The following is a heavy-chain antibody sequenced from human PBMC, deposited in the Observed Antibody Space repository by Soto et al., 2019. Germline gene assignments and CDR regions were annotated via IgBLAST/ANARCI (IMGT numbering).Heavy chain of an antibody. V-gene: IGHV3-33*01. CDR3: AREFSTMVRGVIFY. D-gene: IGHD3-10*01. Sequence: PGGSLRLSCAASGFTFSSYGMHWVRQAPGKGLEWVAVIWYDGSNKYYADSVKGRFTISRDNSKNTLYLQMNSLRAEDTAVYYCAREFSTMVRGVIFYWGQGTLVTVSS. J-gene: IGHJ4*02. CDR1: GFTFSSYG. CDR2: IWYDGSNK.